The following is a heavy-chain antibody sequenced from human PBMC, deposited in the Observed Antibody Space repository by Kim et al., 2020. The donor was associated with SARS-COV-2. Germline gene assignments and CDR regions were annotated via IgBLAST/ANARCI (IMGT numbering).Heavy chain of an antibody. D-gene: IGHD6-13*01. CDR2: INPNSGGT. V-gene: IGHV1-2*02. CDR1: GYTFTGYY. Sequence: ASVKVSCKASGYTFTGYYMHWVRQAPGQGLEWMGWINPNSGGTNYAQKFQGRVTMTRDTSISTAYMELSRLRSDDTAVYYCARDTGAAGTVFDYWGQGTLVTVSS. CDR3: ARDTGAAGTVFDY. J-gene: IGHJ4*02.